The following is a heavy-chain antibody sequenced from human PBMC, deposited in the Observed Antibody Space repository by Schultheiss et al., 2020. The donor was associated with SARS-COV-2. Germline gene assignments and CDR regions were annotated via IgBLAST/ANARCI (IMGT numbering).Heavy chain of an antibody. CDR2: IYYSGST. V-gene: IGHV4-59*01. CDR1: GGSISSYY. D-gene: IGHD3-3*01. CDR3: ARGGTIFGVVSWFDP. Sequence: GSLRLSCTVSGGSISSYYWSWIRQHPGKGLEWIGYIYYSGSTYYNPSLKSRVTISVDTSKNQFSLKLSSVTAADTAVYYCARGGTIFGVVSWFDPWGQGTLVTVSS. J-gene: IGHJ5*02.